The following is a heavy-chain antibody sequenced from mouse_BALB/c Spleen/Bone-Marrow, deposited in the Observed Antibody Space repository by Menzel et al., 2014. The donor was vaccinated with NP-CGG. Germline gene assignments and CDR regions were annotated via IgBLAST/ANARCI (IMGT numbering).Heavy chain of an antibody. J-gene: IGHJ3*01. V-gene: IGHV1-7*01. CDR2: INPSTGYT. Sequence: VQLQQSGAELAKPGASVKMSCKASGYTFTSYWMHWVKQRPGQGLEWIGYINPSTGYTEYNQKFKDKATLTADKSSSTAYTQLSSLTSEDSAVYYCARSNYPAWFAYWGQGTLVTVSA. CDR3: ARSNYPAWFAY. CDR1: GYTFTSYW. D-gene: IGHD2-5*01.